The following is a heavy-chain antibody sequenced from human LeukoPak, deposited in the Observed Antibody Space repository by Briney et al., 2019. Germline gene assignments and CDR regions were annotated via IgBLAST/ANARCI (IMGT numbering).Heavy chain of an antibody. CDR2: IIPIFGTA. Sequence: SVKVSCKASGGTFSSYAISWVRQAPGQGLEWMGGIIPIFGTANYAQKFQGRVTITADESTSTAYMELSSLRSEDTAVYYCAASTIFGVVITYNWFGPWGQGTLVTVSS. CDR1: GGTFSSYA. CDR3: AASTIFGVVITYNWFGP. V-gene: IGHV1-69*01. D-gene: IGHD3-3*01. J-gene: IGHJ5*02.